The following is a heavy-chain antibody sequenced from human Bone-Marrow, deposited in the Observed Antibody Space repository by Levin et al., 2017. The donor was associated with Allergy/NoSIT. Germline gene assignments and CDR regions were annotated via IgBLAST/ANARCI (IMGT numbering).Heavy chain of an antibody. V-gene: IGHV3-7*01. CDR3: ARDQSGYSYGYSYFDL. CDR2: IKQDGSEK. CDR1: GFTFSSYW. J-gene: IGHJ2*01. Sequence: PGGSLRLSCAASGFTFSSYWMSWVRQAPGKGLEWVANIKQDGSEKYYVDSVKGRFTISRDNAKNSLYLQMNSLRAEDTAVYYCARDQSGYSYGYSYFDLWGRGTLVTVSS. D-gene: IGHD5-18*01.